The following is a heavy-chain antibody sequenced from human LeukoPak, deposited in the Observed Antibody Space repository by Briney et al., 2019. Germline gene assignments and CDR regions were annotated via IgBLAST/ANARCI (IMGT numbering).Heavy chain of an antibody. CDR1: GGTFSSYA. Sequence: SVRVSCKASGGTFSSYAISWVRQAPGQGLEWMGGIIPIFGTANYAQKFQGRVTITTDESTSTAYMELSSLRSEDTAVYYCARGIRYSGYFDYWGQGTLVTVSS. CDR2: IIPIFGTA. J-gene: IGHJ4*02. V-gene: IGHV1-69*05. CDR3: ARGIRYSGYFDY. D-gene: IGHD2-15*01.